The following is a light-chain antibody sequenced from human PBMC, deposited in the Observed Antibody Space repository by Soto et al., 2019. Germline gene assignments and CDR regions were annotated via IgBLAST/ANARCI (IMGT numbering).Light chain of an antibody. CDR1: QTISSY. V-gene: IGKV3-11*01. Sequence: EIVLTQSPATLSLSPGERATLSCRASQTISSYLAWYQQKPGQAPRLLIYDASNRAAGIPARLSGFGSGTDFTLTISSLEPEDGAIYYCQQRTNWPLTFGGGTNVEIK. J-gene: IGKJ4*01. CDR3: QQRTNWPLT. CDR2: DAS.